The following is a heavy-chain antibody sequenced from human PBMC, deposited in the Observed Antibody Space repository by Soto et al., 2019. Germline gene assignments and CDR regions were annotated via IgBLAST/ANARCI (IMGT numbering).Heavy chain of an antibody. J-gene: IGHJ5*02. CDR2: IYYSGST. V-gene: IGHV4-59*01. Sequence: SETLSLTCTVSGCSISSYYWSWIRQPPGKGLEWIGYIYYSGSTNYNPSLKSRVTISVDTSKNQFSLKLSSVTAADTAVYYCASWYDSSRLRGFDPWGQGTLVTVPQ. D-gene: IGHD3-22*01. CDR1: GCSISSYY. CDR3: ASWYDSSRLRGFDP.